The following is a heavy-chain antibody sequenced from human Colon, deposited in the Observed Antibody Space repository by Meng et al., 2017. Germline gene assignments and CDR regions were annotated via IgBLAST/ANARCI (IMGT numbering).Heavy chain of an antibody. J-gene: IGHJ4*02. Sequence: VLLVQCGAEVENPGASVKVSCKASGYTFTGYYMHWVRQAPGQGLEWMGRINPNSGGTNYAQKFQGRVTMTRDTSISTAYMELSRLRSDDTAVYYCARENGGSDDYGGNFDYWGQGTLVTVSS. CDR3: ARENGGSDDYGGNFDY. D-gene: IGHD4-23*01. CDR2: INPNSGGT. V-gene: IGHV1-2*06. CDR1: GYTFTGYY.